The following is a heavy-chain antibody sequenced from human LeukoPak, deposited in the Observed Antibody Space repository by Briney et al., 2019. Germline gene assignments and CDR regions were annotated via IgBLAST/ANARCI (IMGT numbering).Heavy chain of an antibody. D-gene: IGHD6-19*01. CDR2: IYYSGST. CDR1: GGSISSSSYY. V-gene: IGHV4-39*07. CDR3: ARGHSSGWYRQFGPTTYYYYYYMDV. Sequence: SETLSLTCTVSGGSISSSSYYWGWIRQPPGKGLKWIGSIYYSGSTYYNPSLKSRVTISVDTSKNQFSLKLSSVTAADTAVYYCARGHSSGWYRQFGPTTYYYYYYMDVWGKGTTVTVSS. J-gene: IGHJ6*03.